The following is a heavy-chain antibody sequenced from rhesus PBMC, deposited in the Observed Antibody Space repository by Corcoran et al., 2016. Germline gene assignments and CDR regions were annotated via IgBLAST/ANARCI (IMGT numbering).Heavy chain of an antibody. Sequence: EVQLVESGGALAQPGGSLRLSCAASGFTFDDYAMHWVRQAPGKGLEGVSRICWNGDTIYYADSVKGRFTISRDNAKNSLFLQMDRLRAEDTAVYYCTREGVTFDAFDFWGQGLRVTVSS. J-gene: IGHJ3*01. CDR1: GFTFDDYA. CDR2: ICWNGDTI. CDR3: TREGVTFDAFDF. V-gene: IGHV3-134*01. D-gene: IGHD4-17*01.